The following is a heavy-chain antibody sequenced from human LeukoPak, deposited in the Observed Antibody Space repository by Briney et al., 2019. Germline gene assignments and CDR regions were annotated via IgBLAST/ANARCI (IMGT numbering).Heavy chain of an antibody. CDR2: IKQDGTEK. V-gene: IGHV3-7*01. J-gene: IGHJ5*02. CDR3: ARRGTIAVPVFWFDP. D-gene: IGHD6-19*01. Sequence: GGSLRLSCAASAFTFRSYGMHWVRQAPGKGLEWVASIKQDGTEKYYLDSLEGRFTISRDNAKNSVHLQINRLRAEDTAVYYCARRGTIAVPVFWFDPWGQGTLVIVSS. CDR1: AFTFRSYG.